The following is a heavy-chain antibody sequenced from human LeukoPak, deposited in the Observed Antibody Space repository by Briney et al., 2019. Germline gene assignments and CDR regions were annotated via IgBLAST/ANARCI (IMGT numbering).Heavy chain of an antibody. J-gene: IGHJ3*02. D-gene: IGHD3-22*01. V-gene: IGHV1-2*02. Sequence: GASVKVSCKASGYTFTGYYMHWVRQAPGQGLEWMGWINPNGGGTNYAQKFQGRVTMTRDTSISTAYMELSRLRSDDTAVYYCARVHIPYYYDSSGYYDAFDIWGQGTMVTVSS. CDR2: INPNGGGT. CDR1: GYTFTGYY. CDR3: ARVHIPYYYDSSGYYDAFDI.